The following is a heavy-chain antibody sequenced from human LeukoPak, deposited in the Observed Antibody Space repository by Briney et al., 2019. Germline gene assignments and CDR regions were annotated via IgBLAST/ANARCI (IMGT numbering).Heavy chain of an antibody. Sequence: GGSLRLSCAASGFTFSSYWMSWVRQAPGKGLEWVANIKQDGSEKYYVDSVKGRFTISRDNAKNTLYLQMNSLRAEDTAVYYCAGGYCGGDCSADYWGQGTLVTVSS. J-gene: IGHJ4*02. V-gene: IGHV3-7*04. D-gene: IGHD2-21*02. CDR2: IKQDGSEK. CDR3: AGGYCGGDCSADY. CDR1: GFTFSSYW.